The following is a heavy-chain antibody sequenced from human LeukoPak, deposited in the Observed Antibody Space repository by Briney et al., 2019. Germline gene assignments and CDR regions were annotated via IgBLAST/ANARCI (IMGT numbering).Heavy chain of an antibody. D-gene: IGHD2-2*01. CDR3: ARDDCSSISCYHNWFDP. V-gene: IGHV3-7*01. Sequence: GGFLRLSCAASGFTFSSYWMSWVRQAPGKGLEWVANIKQDGSEKYYVDSVKGRFTISRDNAKNSLYLQMNSLRAEDTAVYYCARDDCSSISCYHNWFDPWGQGTLVTVSS. CDR1: GFTFSSYW. CDR2: IKQDGSEK. J-gene: IGHJ5*02.